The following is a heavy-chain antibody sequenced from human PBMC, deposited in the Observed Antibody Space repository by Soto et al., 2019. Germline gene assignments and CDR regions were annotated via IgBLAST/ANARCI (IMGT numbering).Heavy chain of an antibody. V-gene: IGHV1-8*02. D-gene: IGHD7-27*01. CDR1: GYTFTTYD. Sequence: QVQLVQSGAEVKKPGASVKVSCKASGYTFTTYDVNWMRQATGQGPEWMGWMNPNNGDTGYAQKFQGRVTLTRDTSMNTAYMELSRLTYEDTAVYYCARNRRETGDFDYWGQGPLVTVSS. CDR3: ARNRRETGDFDY. CDR2: MNPNNGDT. J-gene: IGHJ4*02.